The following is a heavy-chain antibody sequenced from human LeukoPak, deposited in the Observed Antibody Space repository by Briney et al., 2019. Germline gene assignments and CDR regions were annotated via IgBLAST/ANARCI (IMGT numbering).Heavy chain of an antibody. CDR3: ARGRRGGGYNYGYDAFDI. V-gene: IGHV3-74*01. CDR2: INSDGSST. D-gene: IGHD5-18*01. CDR1: GFTFSSYW. Sequence: GGSLRLSCAASGFTFSSYWMHWVRQAPGKGLVWVSRINSDGSSTSYADSVKGRFTISRDNAKNSLYLQMNSLRNEDTAVYYCARGRRGGGYNYGYDAFDIWGQGTMVTVSS. J-gene: IGHJ3*02.